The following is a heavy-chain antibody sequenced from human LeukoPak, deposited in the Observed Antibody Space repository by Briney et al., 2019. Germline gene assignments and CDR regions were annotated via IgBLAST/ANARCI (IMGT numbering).Heavy chain of an antibody. V-gene: IGHV3-73*01. Sequence: GGSLRLSCAASGFTFSGSVMHWVRQASGKGLEWVARIRTKANNYTTAFAASVKGRFTISRDDSKNTAYLQVNSLKTEDTAVYYCARAFGFGELNHHYGFDVWGQGTTVTVSS. CDR2: IRTKANNYTT. D-gene: IGHD3-10*01. J-gene: IGHJ6*02. CDR3: ARAFGFGELNHHYGFDV. CDR1: GFTFSGSV.